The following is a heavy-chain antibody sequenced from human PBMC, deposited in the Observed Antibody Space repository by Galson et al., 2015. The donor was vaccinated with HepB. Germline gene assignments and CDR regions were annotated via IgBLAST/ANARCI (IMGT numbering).Heavy chain of an antibody. CDR1: GFTFSPYW. D-gene: IGHD3-3*01. CDR2: INGDGSIT. J-gene: IGHJ4*02. CDR3: ARDYVSFLEWLPLDY. Sequence: SLRLSCAASGFTFSPYWMHWVRQAPGKGLVWVSQINGDGSITSYADSVKGRFTISRDNAKNTVYLHMNSLRAEDTAVYYCARDYVSFLEWLPLDYWGQGTLVTVSS. V-gene: IGHV3-74*01.